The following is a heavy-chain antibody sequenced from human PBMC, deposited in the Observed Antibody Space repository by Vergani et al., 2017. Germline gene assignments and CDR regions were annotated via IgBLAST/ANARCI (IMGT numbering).Heavy chain of an antibody. J-gene: IGHJ4*02. CDR2: IQFDGSNQ. CDR3: AKHFRGWGMDY. CDR1: GFTLSNYD. V-gene: IGHV3-30*02. D-gene: IGHD3-16*01. Sequence: QVQLVESGGGVVQRGGSLRLSCATSGFTLSNYDMQWIRQGPGKGLEFGAFIQFDGSNQYYADSVKGRFTLSRDFSNNTLYLQMNSLRTEDTATYYCAKHFRGWGMDYWGQGTQVIVSS.